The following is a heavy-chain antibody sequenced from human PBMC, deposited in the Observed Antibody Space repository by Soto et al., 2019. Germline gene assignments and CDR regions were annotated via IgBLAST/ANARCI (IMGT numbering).Heavy chain of an antibody. CDR3: AKSGAWGGSSWYTEFLGLFDY. CDR2: ISYDGSNK. CDR1: GFTFSSYG. Sequence: PGGSLRLSCAASGFTFSSYGMHWVRQAPGKGLEWVAVISYDGSNKYYADSVKGRFTISRDNSKNTLYLQMNSLRAEDTAVYYCAKSGAWGGSSWYTEFLGLFDYWGQGTLVTVSS. D-gene: IGHD6-13*01. J-gene: IGHJ4*02. V-gene: IGHV3-30*18.